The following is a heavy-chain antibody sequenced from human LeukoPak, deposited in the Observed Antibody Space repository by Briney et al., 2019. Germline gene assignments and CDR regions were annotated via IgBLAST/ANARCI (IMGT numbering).Heavy chain of an antibody. CDR3: ARDYGSGSYNWFDP. J-gene: IGHJ5*02. CDR1: GFTFSSYS. CDR2: ISSSSSYI. D-gene: IGHD3-10*01. Sequence: GGSLRLSCAASGFTFSSYSMNWVRQAPGKGLEWDSSISSSSSYIYYADSVKGRFTISRDNAKNSLYLQMNSLRAEDTAVYYCARDYGSGSYNWFDPWGQGTLVTVSS. V-gene: IGHV3-21*01.